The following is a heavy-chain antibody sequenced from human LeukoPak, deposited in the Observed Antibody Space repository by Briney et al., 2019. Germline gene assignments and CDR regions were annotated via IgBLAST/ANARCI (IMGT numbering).Heavy chain of an antibody. CDR1: EFTFSNYA. CDR2: ISGGGGST. Sequence: GSLRLSCAASEFTFSNYAMNWVRQAPGKGLEWVSGISGGGGSTYYADSVKGRFTISRDNSKNTLYLQMDSLRAEDTALYYCAKGSGINHYHWIDPWGQGTLVTVSS. D-gene: IGHD1-14*01. CDR3: AKGSGINHYHWIDP. J-gene: IGHJ5*02. V-gene: IGHV3-23*01.